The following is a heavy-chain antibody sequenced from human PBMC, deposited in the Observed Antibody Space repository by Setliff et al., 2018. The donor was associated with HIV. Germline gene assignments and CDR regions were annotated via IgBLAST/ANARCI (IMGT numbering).Heavy chain of an antibody. CDR1: GYTFTNDD. D-gene: IGHD1-1*01. CDR3: ARQLSNSLES. V-gene: IGHV1-69*05. J-gene: IGHJ4*02. CDR2: IIPIFGTA. Sequence: ASVKVSCKASGYTFTNDDINWVRQAPGQGLEWMGGIIPIFGTANYAQKFQGRVTMTRDTSINTAYMELSGLRSDDTAVYYCARQLSNSLESWGQGTPVTVSS.